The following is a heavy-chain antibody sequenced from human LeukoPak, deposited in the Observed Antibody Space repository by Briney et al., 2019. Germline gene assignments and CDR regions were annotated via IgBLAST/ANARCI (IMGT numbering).Heavy chain of an antibody. CDR3: ARERSGSGSYQSPFDY. CDR1: GGSISSYY. V-gene: IGHV4-4*07. J-gene: IGHJ4*02. D-gene: IGHD3-10*01. Sequence: SETLSLTCTVSGGSISSYYWSWIRQPAGKELEWIWRFYTSGSSNYNPSLKSRVTMSVDTSKNQFSLKLSSVTAADTAVYYCARERSGSGSYQSPFDYWGQGTLVTVSS. CDR2: FYTSGSS.